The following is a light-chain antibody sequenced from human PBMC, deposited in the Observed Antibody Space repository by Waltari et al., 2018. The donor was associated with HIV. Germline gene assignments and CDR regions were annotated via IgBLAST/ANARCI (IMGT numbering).Light chain of an antibody. CDR1: TSIIGNNF. CDR3: GTWDNSLSAWV. Sequence: QSVLTQPPSVSAAPGQQVTISCSGSTSIIGNNFVSWYQQFPGTAPKLLIYDTKKRPSGIPDRFSGSRSGTSATLGITGLQTGDEAEYYCGTWDNSLSAWVFGGGTKVTVL. CDR2: DTK. V-gene: IGLV1-51*01. J-gene: IGLJ3*02.